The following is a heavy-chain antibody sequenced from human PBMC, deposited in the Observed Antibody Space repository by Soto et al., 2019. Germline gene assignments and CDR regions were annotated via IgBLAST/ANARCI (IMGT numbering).Heavy chain of an antibody. J-gene: IGHJ6*02. Sequence: XGSLRLSCAAAGFTFSDYHMSWIRQAPGKGLEWISYISSSGPTKDYADSVKGRFTISRDNAKNSLYLQMNSLRVEDTAVYYCARERVVVAATNYFGMDVWGQGPTVTVSS. D-gene: IGHD2-15*01. CDR1: GFTFSDYH. V-gene: IGHV3-11*01. CDR3: ARERVVVAATNYFGMDV. CDR2: ISSSGPTK.